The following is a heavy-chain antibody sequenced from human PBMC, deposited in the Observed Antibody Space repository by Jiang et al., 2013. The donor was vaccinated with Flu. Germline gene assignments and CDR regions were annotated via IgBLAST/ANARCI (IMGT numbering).Heavy chain of an antibody. J-gene: IGHJ4*02. CDR2: IGGYDITT. Sequence: GAEVKKPGASVTVSCKASGYGFTNYGMSWVRQAPGQGLEWMGWIGGYDITTNYARKFLGRVTMTTDTSTTTAYMELRSLRSDDTAVYYCARDVTLKDKSGLGYWGQGTLVTVSS. V-gene: IGHV1-18*04. D-gene: IGHD1-26*01. CDR3: ARDVTLKDKSGLGY. CDR1: GYGFTNYG.